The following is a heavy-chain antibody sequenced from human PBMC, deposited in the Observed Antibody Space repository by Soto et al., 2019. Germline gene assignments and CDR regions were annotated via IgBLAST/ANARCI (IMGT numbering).Heavy chain of an antibody. CDR3: ARALPLGDLFLFFDI. CDR1: GGTFSKYA. J-gene: IGHJ3*02. CDR2: IIPIYGTT. D-gene: IGHD3-16*01. Sequence: QVQLVQSGAEVKKPGSSVKVSCKASGGTFSKYAITWVRQAPGQGLEWMGGIIPIYGTTNFAQKIQGRVTISADESTSTADMELSSLRSDDTAVYYCARALPLGDLFLFFDIWCQGTMVTVSS. V-gene: IGHV1-69*01.